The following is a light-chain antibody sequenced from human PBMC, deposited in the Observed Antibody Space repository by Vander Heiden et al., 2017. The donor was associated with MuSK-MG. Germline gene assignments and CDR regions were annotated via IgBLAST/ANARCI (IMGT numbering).Light chain of an antibody. CDR2: DVS. CDR3: SSYTSSSTLYV. CDR1: SSDVIGYNY. V-gene: IGLV2-14*01. J-gene: IGLJ1*01. Sequence: QSDLTQPASVSGSPGQSITISCTGTSSDVIGYNYVSWYQQRPGKAPNRMIYDVSNRPSGVSNRFSGSNSGNTASLTISGLQAEDEADYYCSSYTSSSTLYVFGTGTKLTVL.